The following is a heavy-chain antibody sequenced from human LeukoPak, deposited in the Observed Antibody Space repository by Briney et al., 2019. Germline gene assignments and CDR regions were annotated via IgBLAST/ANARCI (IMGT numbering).Heavy chain of an antibody. V-gene: IGHV4-39*01. CDR3: AYSSGWYQFAAFDY. D-gene: IGHD6-19*01. CDR2: IYYSGST. Sequence: PSETLSLTCTVSGGSISSSSYYWGWIRQPPGKGLEWIGSIYYSGSTYYNPSLKSRVTISVDTSKNQFSLKLSSVTAADTAVYYCAYSSGWYQFAAFDYWGQGTLVTVSS. J-gene: IGHJ4*02. CDR1: GGSISSSSYY.